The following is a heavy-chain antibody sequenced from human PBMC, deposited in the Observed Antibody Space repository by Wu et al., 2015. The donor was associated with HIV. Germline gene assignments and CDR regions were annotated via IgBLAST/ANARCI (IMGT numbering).Heavy chain of an antibody. J-gene: IGHJ6*03. CDR3: ARGGSGYDPHKSQYYYYYMDV. CDR1: GGTFSNYA. Sequence: QVQLVQSGAEVKKPGSSVKVSCKASGGTFSNYAISWVRQAPGQGLEWMGGIIPXFGTANYAQKFQGRVTLTADESTSTAYMELSSLRSEDTAVYYCARGGSGYDPHKSQYYYYYMDVWGKGTTVTVSS. V-gene: IGHV1-69*12. CDR2: IIPXFGTA. D-gene: IGHD5-12*01.